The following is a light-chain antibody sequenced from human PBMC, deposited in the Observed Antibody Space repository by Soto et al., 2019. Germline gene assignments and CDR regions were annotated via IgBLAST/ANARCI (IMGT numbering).Light chain of an antibody. CDR3: QQCNNYPIT. J-gene: IGKJ5*01. CDR1: QGIGSA. Sequence: IQLTQSPASLSASLGDRVTITCRASQGIGSALAWYQQKSGKAPRLLIYDASSWESGVPARFSGSGSGTDFTLTISSLEPEDFAAYYCQQCNNYPITFGQGTRLEIK. CDR2: DAS. V-gene: IGKV1D-13*01.